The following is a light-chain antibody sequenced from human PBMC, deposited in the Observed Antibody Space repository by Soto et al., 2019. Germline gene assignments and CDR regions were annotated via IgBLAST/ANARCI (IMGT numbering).Light chain of an antibody. CDR3: HQRQSWPPP. Sequence: SRRERVEISGIASQSVSNNYLAWYQQKPGQAPRLLIYGASNRATGIPARFSGSGSGTDFTLTVPSLAPDGFAIHSCHQRQSWPPPFAQGTKVDIK. CDR1: QSVSNNY. V-gene: IGKV3-11*01. J-gene: IGKJ1*01. CDR2: GAS.